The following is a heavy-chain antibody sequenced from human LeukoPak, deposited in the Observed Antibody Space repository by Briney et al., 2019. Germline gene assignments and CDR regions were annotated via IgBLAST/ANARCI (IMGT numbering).Heavy chain of an antibody. V-gene: IGHV3-9*01. Sequence: GGSLRLSCAASGFTFDDYAMHWVRQVPGKGLEWVSGINWNSDSIGYADSVKGRFTTSRDNAKNSQYLQMNSLRAEDTAFYYCAINGGGDSGYGNFDYWGQGTLVTVSS. D-gene: IGHD5-12*01. CDR2: INWNSDSI. CDR3: AINGGGDSGYGNFDY. CDR1: GFTFDDYA. J-gene: IGHJ4*02.